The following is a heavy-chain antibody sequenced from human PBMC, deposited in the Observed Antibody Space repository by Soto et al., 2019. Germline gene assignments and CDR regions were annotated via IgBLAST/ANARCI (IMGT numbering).Heavy chain of an antibody. CDR2: ISGSGSIT. CDR3: AKVRNTGAYYYYGMDV. V-gene: IGHV3-23*01. Sequence: EVQLLESGGGLVQPGGSLRLSCAASGFTFGSYAMNWVRQAPGKGLEWVSSISGSGSITYNADSVRGRFTISRHNFKNMLYLQMNSLRAEDTAVYYCAKVRNTGAYYYYGMDVWGQGTTVIVSS. CDR1: GFTFGSYA. J-gene: IGHJ6*02.